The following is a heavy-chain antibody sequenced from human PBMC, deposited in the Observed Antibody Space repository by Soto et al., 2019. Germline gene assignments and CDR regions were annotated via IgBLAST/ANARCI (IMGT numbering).Heavy chain of an antibody. CDR2: ISGSGGST. V-gene: IGHV3-23*01. D-gene: IGHD3-3*01. Sequence: EVQLLESGGGLVQPGGSLRLSCAASGFTFSSYAMSWVRQAPGKGLEWVSAISGSGGSTYYADSVKGRFTISRDNSKNTLYLQMNSLSAEDTAVYYCAKDKRFLEDYYYYMAVWGKGTTVTVSS. J-gene: IGHJ6*03. CDR1: GFTFSSYA. CDR3: AKDKRFLEDYYYYMAV.